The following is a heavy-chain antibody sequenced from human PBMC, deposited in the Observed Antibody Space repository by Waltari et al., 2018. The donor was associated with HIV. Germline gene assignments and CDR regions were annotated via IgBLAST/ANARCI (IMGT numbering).Heavy chain of an antibody. V-gene: IGHV3-33*01. Sequence: QVQLVESGGGVVQPGRSLRLSCAASGFTFKHYGIHWVRQDPGKRLEWVAVIWDDGSNKYDADPAKRRFTISRDNSKNRLYLKMNSLGAEDTAVYYCARDRGGSSSLVLDTWGQGTRVTVSS. J-gene: IGHJ5*02. CDR3: ARDRGGSSSLVLDT. CDR1: GFTFKHYG. CDR2: IWDDGSNK. D-gene: IGHD6-6*01.